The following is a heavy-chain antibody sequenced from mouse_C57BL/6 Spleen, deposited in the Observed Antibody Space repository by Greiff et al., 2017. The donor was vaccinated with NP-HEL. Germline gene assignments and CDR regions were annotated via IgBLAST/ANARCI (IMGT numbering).Heavy chain of an antibody. D-gene: IGHD2-3*01. J-gene: IGHJ4*01. CDR1: GFTFSDYG. V-gene: IGHV5-17*01. Sequence: EVKLVESGGGLVKPGGSLKLSCAASGFTFSDYGMHWVRQAPEKGLEWVAYISSGSSTIYYADTVKGRFTISRDNAKNTLFLQMTSLRSEDTAMYYCARPYDGYYGAMDYWGQGTSVTVSS. CDR3: ARPYDGYYGAMDY. CDR2: ISSGSSTI.